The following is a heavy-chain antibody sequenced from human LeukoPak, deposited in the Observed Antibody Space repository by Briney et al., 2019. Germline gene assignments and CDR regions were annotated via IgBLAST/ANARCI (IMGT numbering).Heavy chain of an antibody. CDR2: TSSSSSTI. Sequence: GGSLRLSCAASGFTFSSYSMNWVRQAPGKGLEWVSYTSSSSSTIYYADSVKGRFTISRDNAKNSLYLQMSSLRDEDTAVYYCASFGMRSDYWGQGTLVTVSS. D-gene: IGHD3-10*01. J-gene: IGHJ4*02. CDR1: GFTFSSYS. CDR3: ASFGMRSDY. V-gene: IGHV3-48*02.